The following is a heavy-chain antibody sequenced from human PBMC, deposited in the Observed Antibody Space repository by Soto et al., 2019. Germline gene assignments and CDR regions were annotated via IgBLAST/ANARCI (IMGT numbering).Heavy chain of an antibody. CDR3: ARGGGYAYDFSSGYSRFNCFDT. V-gene: IGHV4-59*01. CDR2: IYYSGST. CDR1: GGSISSYY. J-gene: IGHJ5*02. Sequence: LSLTCTVSGGSISSYYWSWIRQPPGKGLEWIGYIYYSGSTNYNPSLKSRVTISVDTSKNQFSLKLSSVTAADTAVYYCARGGGYAYDFSSGYSRFNCFDTWGQGTLVTVSS. D-gene: IGHD3-3*01.